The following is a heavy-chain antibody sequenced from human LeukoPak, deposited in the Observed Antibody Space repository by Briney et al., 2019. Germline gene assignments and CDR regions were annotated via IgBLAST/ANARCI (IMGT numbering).Heavy chain of an antibody. CDR2: ISYDGSNK. D-gene: IGHD6-6*01. J-gene: IGHJ6*02. CDR3: ARPICRSSSHHYYYGMDV. V-gene: IGHV3-30-3*01. CDR1: GFTFSSYA. Sequence: GGSLRLSCAASGFTFSSYAMYWVRQAPGKGLEWVTVISYDGSNKHYADSVKGRFTISRDDSKNTLYLQMNSVRAEDTAVYYCARPICRSSSHHYYYGMDVWGQGTTVTVSS.